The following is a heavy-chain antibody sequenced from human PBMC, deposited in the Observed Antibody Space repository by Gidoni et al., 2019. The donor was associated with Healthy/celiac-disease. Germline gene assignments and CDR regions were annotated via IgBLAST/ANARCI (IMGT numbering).Heavy chain of an antibody. Sequence: QVQLLESGGGLVKPGGSLRLSCAASGCTFSDYYMSWIRQAPGRWLEWVSYISSSARTIYYADSVKSRFTISRDNAKNSLYLQMNSLRAEDTAVYYCARASYGSGYPDYYYYGMDVWGQGTTVTVSS. J-gene: IGHJ6*02. V-gene: IGHV3-11*01. CDR2: ISSSARTI. CDR3: ARASYGSGYPDYYYYGMDV. CDR1: GCTFSDYY. D-gene: IGHD5-12*01.